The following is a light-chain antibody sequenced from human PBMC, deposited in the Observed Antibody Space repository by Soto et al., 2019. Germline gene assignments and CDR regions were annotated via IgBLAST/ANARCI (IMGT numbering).Light chain of an antibody. J-gene: IGKJ1*01. CDR3: QQYDIYPWT. Sequence: DVQMTQSPSTLSALVGDRVTISCRASQSVNTWVAWYQQKPGKAPKLLIYKVSTLQSGVPSGFSGSASGTHFPLSISRLQPDDSGINFCQQYDIYPWTFGHGTK. CDR2: KVS. CDR1: QSVNTW. V-gene: IGKV1-5*03.